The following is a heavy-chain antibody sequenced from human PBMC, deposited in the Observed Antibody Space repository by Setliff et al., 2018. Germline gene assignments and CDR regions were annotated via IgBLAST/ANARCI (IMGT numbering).Heavy chain of an antibody. CDR1: GFTVSSNY. Sequence: GGSLRLSCAASGFTVSSNYMSWVRQAPGKGLEWVANIKQDGSEKYYVDSVKGRFTISRDNAKNSLYLQMNSLRAEDTAMYYCARGTFSDAFDIWGQGTMVTVSS. CDR3: ARGTFSDAFDI. J-gene: IGHJ3*02. V-gene: IGHV3-7*01. D-gene: IGHD3-10*01. CDR2: IKQDGSEK.